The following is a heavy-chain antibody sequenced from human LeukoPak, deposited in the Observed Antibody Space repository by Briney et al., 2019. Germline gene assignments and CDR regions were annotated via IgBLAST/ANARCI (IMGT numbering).Heavy chain of an antibody. V-gene: IGHV3-23*01. Sequence: GGSLRLSCAASGFPFSASAMTWVRQAPGKGLEWVSHILSTGTTYYADSVRGRFTISRGNSKNTLYLLMTSLRADDTAVYYCATVKYDYGDPVGWFDPWGQGTLVTVSS. D-gene: IGHD4-17*01. CDR1: GFPFSASA. CDR3: ATVKYDYGDPVGWFDP. CDR2: ILSTGTT. J-gene: IGHJ5*02.